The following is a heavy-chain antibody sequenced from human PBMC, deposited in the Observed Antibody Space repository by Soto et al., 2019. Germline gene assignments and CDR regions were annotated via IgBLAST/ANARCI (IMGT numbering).Heavy chain of an antibody. D-gene: IGHD6-13*01. V-gene: IGHV4-59*08. CDR3: ARRSRVGSSSWYDY. Sequence: SETLSLTCTVSGGFISSYYWSWIRQPPGKGLEWIGYIYYSGSTNYNPSLKSRVTISVDTSKTQFSLKLSSVTSADTAVYYCARRSRVGSSSWYDYWGQGTLVTVSS. CDR2: IYYSGST. J-gene: IGHJ4*02. CDR1: GGFISSYY.